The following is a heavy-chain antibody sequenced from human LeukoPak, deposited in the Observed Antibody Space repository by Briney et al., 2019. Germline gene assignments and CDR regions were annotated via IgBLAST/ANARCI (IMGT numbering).Heavy chain of an antibody. V-gene: IGHV3-7*01. CDR2: IKQDGSET. CDR3: ARDQGIMFFHN. CDR1: GFTFSNYW. J-gene: IGHJ4*02. D-gene: IGHD2-21*01. Sequence: GGSLRLSCTASGFTFSNYWMSWVRQAPGKGLEYVGNIKQDGSETYYVDSVKGRFTISRDNAKSSLYLQMNSLRVEDTAVYYCARDQGIMFFHNWGRGTGDRVSS.